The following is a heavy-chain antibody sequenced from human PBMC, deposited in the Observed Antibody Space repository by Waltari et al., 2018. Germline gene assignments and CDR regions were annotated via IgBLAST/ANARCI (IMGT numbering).Heavy chain of an antibody. J-gene: IGHJ4*02. CDR3: ARARGSGSSWYLFDY. CDR1: GLPSSRKH. V-gene: IGHV3-53*02. Sequence: EVQLVETGGGLIQLGGSLRLSCSASGLPSSRKHLCWVRRAPGKGLEWVSVIYSGGSTYYADSVKGRFTISRDNSKNTLYLQMNSLRAEDTAVYYCARARGSGSSWYLFDYWGQGTLVTVSS. CDR2: IYSGGST. D-gene: IGHD6-13*01.